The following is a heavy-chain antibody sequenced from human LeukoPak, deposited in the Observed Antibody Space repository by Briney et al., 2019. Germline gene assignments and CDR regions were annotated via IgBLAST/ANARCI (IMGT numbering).Heavy chain of an antibody. J-gene: IGHJ4*02. CDR3: VRPEDLGTLYY. CDR1: GFNIRDHY. D-gene: IGHD1-14*01. V-gene: IGHV3-11*04. Sequence: KSGGSLRLSCAASGFNIRDHYMGWIRQAPGKGLEWVSYLGGALNIIYYADSVKGRFTISRDIANNSLSLQMTGLRADDTAIYFCVRPEDLGTLYYWGQGILVTVSS. CDR2: LGGALNII.